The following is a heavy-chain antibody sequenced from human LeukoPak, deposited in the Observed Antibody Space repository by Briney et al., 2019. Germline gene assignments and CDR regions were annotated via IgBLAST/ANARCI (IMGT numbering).Heavy chain of an antibody. CDR3: TRDLGTYTSYGSIFFDY. CDR2: INPNSGGT. CDR1: GYTFTGYY. D-gene: IGHD3-10*01. V-gene: IGHV1-2*02. J-gene: IGHJ4*02. Sequence: GASVKVSCKASGYTFTGYYMHWVRQAPGQGLEWMGWINPNSGGTNYAQKFQGRVTMTTDTSTSTAYMELRSLRSDDAAVFYCTRDLGTYTSYGSIFFDYWGQGTLVTVSS.